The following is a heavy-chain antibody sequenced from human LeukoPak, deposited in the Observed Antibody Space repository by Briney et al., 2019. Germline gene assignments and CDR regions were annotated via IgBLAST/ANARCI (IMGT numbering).Heavy chain of an antibody. D-gene: IGHD3-10*01. J-gene: IGHJ3*02. V-gene: IGHV3-53*01. CDR1: GFTVSSNY. CDR3: ARKTYYYGSGSHAFDI. Sequence: GSLRLSCAASGFTVSSNYMSWVRQAPGKGLEWVSVIYSGGSTYYADSVKGRFTISRDNAKNSLYLQMNSLRAEDTAVYYCARKTYYYGSGSHAFDIWGQGTMVTVSS. CDR2: IYSGGST.